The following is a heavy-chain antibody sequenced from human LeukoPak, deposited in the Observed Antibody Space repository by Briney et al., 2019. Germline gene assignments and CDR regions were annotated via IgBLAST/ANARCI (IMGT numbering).Heavy chain of an antibody. J-gene: IGHJ4*02. D-gene: IGHD6-13*01. CDR1: FSFQSYG. CDR2: ITSTGSTT. Sequence: GGSLRLSCAAGFSFQSYGMAWVRQAPGKGLQWLSAITSTGSTTYYADSVKGRFTISRDNSKNTLYLQMSSLRPEDTAVYFCAKSKTAAGFHYYDDWGQGTLVTVSS. V-gene: IGHV3-23*01. CDR3: AKSKTAAGFHYYDD.